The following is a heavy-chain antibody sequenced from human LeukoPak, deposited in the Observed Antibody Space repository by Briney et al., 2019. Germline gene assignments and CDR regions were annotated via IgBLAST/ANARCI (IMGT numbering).Heavy chain of an antibody. CDR2: ISYDGSNK. CDR1: GFTFSSYG. Sequence: AGGSLRLSCAASGFTFSSYGMHWVRQAPGKGLEWVAVISYDGSNKYYADSVKGRFTISRDNSKNTLYLQMNSLRAEDTAVYYCAKPPHRGDWLLPSGGYWGQGTLVTVSS. D-gene: IGHD3-9*01. CDR3: AKPPHRGDWLLPSGGY. V-gene: IGHV3-30*18. J-gene: IGHJ4*02.